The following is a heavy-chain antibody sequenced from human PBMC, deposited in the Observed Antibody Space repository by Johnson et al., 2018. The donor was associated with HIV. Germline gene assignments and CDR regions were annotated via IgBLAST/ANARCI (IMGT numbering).Heavy chain of an antibody. V-gene: IGHV3-30*03. Sequence: QVQLVESGGGVVQPGRSLRLSCAASGFTFSSYGIYWVRQAPGTGLEWVTVISYDGSTKYYADSVTVRFTISRDNAKNSLYLQMNSLRGEDTAVYYCARRGARIVRGGAFDFWGQGTMVTVSS. D-gene: IGHD6-6*01. CDR1: GFTFSSYG. CDR3: ARRGARIVRGGAFDF. CDR2: ISYDGSTK. J-gene: IGHJ3*01.